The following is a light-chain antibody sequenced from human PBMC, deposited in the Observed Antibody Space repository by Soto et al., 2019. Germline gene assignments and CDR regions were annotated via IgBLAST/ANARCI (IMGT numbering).Light chain of an antibody. Sequence: VVLTQSPATLSLSPGETATLSCRASRHVYINALAWYQQKPGRTPTLLIYGASTRATDIPDRFSATGSGTDFSLTISSVEPEDTAVYYRQQYGASHFSFGPGTRVEI. V-gene: IGKV3-20*01. J-gene: IGKJ3*01. CDR2: GAS. CDR3: QQYGASHFS. CDR1: RHVYINA.